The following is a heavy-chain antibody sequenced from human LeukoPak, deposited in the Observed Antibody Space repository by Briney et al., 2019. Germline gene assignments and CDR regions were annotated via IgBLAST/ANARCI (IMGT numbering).Heavy chain of an antibody. V-gene: IGHV7-4-1*02. CDR1: GYRLTNYD. Sequence: ASVKVSCKASGYRLTNYDMDWVRQAPGQGLEWMGWINTNTGNPTYAQGFTGRFVFSLDTSVSTAYLQISSLKAEDTAVYYCARNNADGEGRFSYWGQGTLVTVSS. CDR3: ARNNADGEGRFSY. D-gene: IGHD3-10*01. J-gene: IGHJ4*02. CDR2: INTNTGNP.